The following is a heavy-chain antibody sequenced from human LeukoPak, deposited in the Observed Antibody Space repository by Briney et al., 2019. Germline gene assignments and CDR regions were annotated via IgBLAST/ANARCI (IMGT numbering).Heavy chain of an antibody. CDR1: GFTFSSYS. CDR2: ISGSSYTK. D-gene: IGHD1-26*01. V-gene: IGHV3-48*01. Sequence: GGSLRLSCAASGFTFSSYSMNWVRQAPGKGLEWVSYISGSSYTKYYADSVKGRFTISRDNSKNTVYLQMNSLRAEDTAVYYCAKGETSGSKLSEEWGQGTLVIVSS. J-gene: IGHJ4*02. CDR3: AKGETSGSKLSEE.